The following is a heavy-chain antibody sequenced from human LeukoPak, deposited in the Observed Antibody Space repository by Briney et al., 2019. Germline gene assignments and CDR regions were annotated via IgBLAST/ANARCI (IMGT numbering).Heavy chain of an antibody. CDR1: GYTFTGYY. D-gene: IGHD6-19*01. Sequence: GASVKVSCKPSGYTFTGYYLHWVRQAPGQGLEWMGWINTNTGATMFAKKFQGRVTMTRDTSIGTGYLELSSLKSDDTALYYCARDRVGSGWPRPYYFEFWGQGTLVTVSS. CDR3: ARDRVGSGWPRPYYFEF. J-gene: IGHJ4*02. CDR2: INTNTGAT. V-gene: IGHV1-2*02.